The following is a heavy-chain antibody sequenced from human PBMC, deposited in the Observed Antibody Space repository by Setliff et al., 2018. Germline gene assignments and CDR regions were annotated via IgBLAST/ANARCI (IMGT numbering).Heavy chain of an antibody. D-gene: IGHD5-12*01. J-gene: IGHJ3*02. CDR2: ISAYNGNT. Sequence: ASVKVSCKASGYTFTSYGISWVRQAPGQGLEWMGWISAYNGNTNYAQKLQGRVTMTTDTSTSTAYLQWSSLKASDTAIYYCARNRVALYNAFDIWGQGTMVTVSS. CDR3: ARNRVALYNAFDI. V-gene: IGHV1-18*01. CDR1: GYTFTSYG.